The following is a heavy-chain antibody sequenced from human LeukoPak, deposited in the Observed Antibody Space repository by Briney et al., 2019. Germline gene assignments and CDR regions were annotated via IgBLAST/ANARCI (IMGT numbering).Heavy chain of an antibody. V-gene: IGHV3-48*02. CDR2: ISSSSSTI. Sequence: GGSLRLSCAASGFTFHEAWMSWVRQAPGKGLEWVSYISSSSSTIYYADSVKGRFTISSDNAKSSLYLQMISLRDEGTAVYYCARGGEGATHYWGQGTLVTVSS. D-gene: IGHD2-15*01. CDR1: GFTFHEAW. CDR3: ARGGEGATHY. J-gene: IGHJ4*02.